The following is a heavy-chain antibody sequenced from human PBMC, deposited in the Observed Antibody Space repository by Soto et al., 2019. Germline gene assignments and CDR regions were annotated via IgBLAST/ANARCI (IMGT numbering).Heavy chain of an antibody. Sequence: QVQLVQSGSEVMNPGSSVKVSCKASGGTFSNYALSWVRQAPGQGLEWMGDIIPIFGTTNNAQKFQGRVTITADEATSTAYMELSSLRSEDTAVYYCASGGERDDYDTSGYGWGQGTLVTVSS. CDR2: IIPIFGTT. CDR1: GGTFSNYA. CDR3: ASGGERDDYDTSGYG. D-gene: IGHD3-22*01. V-gene: IGHV1-69*12. J-gene: IGHJ1*01.